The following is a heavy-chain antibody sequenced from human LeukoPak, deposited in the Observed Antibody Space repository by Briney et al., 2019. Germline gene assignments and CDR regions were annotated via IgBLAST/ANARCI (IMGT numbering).Heavy chain of an antibody. CDR3: AKDQGTAIFGMIIPDWYFDL. V-gene: IGHV3-23*01. Sequence: SGGSLRLSCAASGFTFSSYTMNWVRQPLGQGLEWVSTISDPHSGSETHYADSVKGRFTTSRDNSQNTLYLQMNSLRADDTAVYYCAKDQGTAIFGMIIPDWYFDLWGRGTLVTVSS. CDR1: GFTFSSYT. CDR2: ISDPHSGSET. D-gene: IGHD3-3*01. J-gene: IGHJ2*01.